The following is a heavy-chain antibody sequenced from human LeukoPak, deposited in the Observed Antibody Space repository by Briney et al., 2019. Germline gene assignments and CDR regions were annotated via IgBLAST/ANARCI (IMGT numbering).Heavy chain of an antibody. Sequence: GGSLRPSCAASGFTFTSYSMNWVRQAPGKGLEWVSTISGGGGSTYYADSVEGRFTISRDNSKNTLYLQMNSLRAEDTAVYYCAKVEDSSGWYTTYYYGMDVWGQGTTVTVSS. V-gene: IGHV3-23*01. CDR1: GFTFTSYS. CDR3: AKVEDSSGWYTTYYYGMDV. D-gene: IGHD6-19*01. CDR2: ISGGGGST. J-gene: IGHJ6*02.